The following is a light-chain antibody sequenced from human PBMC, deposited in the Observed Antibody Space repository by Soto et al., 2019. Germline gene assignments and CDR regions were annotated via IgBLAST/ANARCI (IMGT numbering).Light chain of an antibody. J-gene: IGLJ2*01. Sequence: QSALTQPASVSGSPGQSITISCTGTSSDVGGYSYVSWYQQHPGKTPKLMIYEVSKRPSGVSHRFSGSKSGNTASLTISGLHTEDEADYYCSSFASITREVFGGGTKLTVL. CDR3: SSFASITREV. V-gene: IGLV2-14*01. CDR2: EVS. CDR1: SSDVGGYSY.